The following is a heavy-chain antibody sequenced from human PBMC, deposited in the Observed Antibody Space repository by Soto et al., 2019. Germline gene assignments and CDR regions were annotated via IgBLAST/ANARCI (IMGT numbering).Heavy chain of an antibody. J-gene: IGHJ6*02. CDR2: ISSSSSYI. Sequence: GGSRRLSCAASGFTFSSYSMNWVRQAPGKGLEWVSSISSSSSYIYYADSVKGRFTISRDNAKNSLYLQMNSLRAEDTPVYYCARDPVDIVVVPAAPRYYYYGMDVWGQGTTVTVSS. CDR1: GFTFSSYS. D-gene: IGHD2-2*03. CDR3: ARDPVDIVVVPAAPRYYYYGMDV. V-gene: IGHV3-21*01.